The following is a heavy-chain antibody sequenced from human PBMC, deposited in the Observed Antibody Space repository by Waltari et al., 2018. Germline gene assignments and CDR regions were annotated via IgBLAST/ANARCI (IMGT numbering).Heavy chain of an antibody. CDR3: VRDQWFAFDI. CDR1: GFTLSSYW. V-gene: IGHV3-7*01. Sequence: EVQLVESGGGLVQPGGSLRLSCAASGFTLSSYWMSWVRQAPGKGPGWGGNMKKGGSEEYYVDSVRGRFTISRDNAKNSLYLQMNSLRPEDTAVYYCVRDQWFAFDIWGQGTMVTVSS. CDR2: MKKGGSEE. J-gene: IGHJ3*02. D-gene: IGHD3-22*01.